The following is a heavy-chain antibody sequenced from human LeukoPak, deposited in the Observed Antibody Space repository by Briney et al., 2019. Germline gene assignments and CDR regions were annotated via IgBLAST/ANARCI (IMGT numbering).Heavy chain of an antibody. V-gene: IGHV3-23*01. J-gene: IGHJ4*02. CDR1: GFTFSSYA. Sequence: GGSLRLSCAASGFTFSSYAMSWVRQAPGKGLEWVSATSGSGVSTYYADSVKGRFTISRDNSKNTLYLQMNSLRAEDTAVYYCARGSGYNYGFPDYWGQGTLVTVSS. CDR2: TSGSGVST. D-gene: IGHD5-18*01. CDR3: ARGSGYNYGFPDY.